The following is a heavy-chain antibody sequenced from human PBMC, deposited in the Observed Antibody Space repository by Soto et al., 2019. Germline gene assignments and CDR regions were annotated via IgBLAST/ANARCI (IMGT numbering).Heavy chain of an antibody. Sequence: QVRLVQSGAEVKKPGSSVKVSCKASGGTFSSYTISWVRQAPGQGLEWMGRLIPILGIANYAQQFQGRVTITADKSTSTAYMELSSLRSEDTAVYYCARESGDYNFDYWGQGTLVTVSS. D-gene: IGHD4-17*01. CDR3: ARESGDYNFDY. CDR2: LIPILGIA. V-gene: IGHV1-69*08. CDR1: GGTFSSYT. J-gene: IGHJ4*02.